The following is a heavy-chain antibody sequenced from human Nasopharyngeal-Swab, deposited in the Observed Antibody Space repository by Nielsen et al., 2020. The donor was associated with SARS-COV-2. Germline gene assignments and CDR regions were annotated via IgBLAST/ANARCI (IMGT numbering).Heavy chain of an antibody. Sequence: GESLKISCAASGFTFSSYAMHWVRQALGKGLEWVAVISYDGSNKYYADSVKGRFTISRDSAKNSLYLQMNSLRAEDTAVYYCARDGLDYDFWSAYFMDVWGQGTTVTVSS. V-gene: IGHV3-30*04. CDR1: GFTFSSYA. CDR2: ISYDGSNK. D-gene: IGHD3-3*01. CDR3: ARDGLDYDFWSAYFMDV. J-gene: IGHJ6*02.